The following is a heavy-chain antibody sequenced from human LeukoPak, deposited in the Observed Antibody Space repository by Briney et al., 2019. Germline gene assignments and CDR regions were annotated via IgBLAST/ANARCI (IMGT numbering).Heavy chain of an antibody. CDR2: ISGGGGTT. J-gene: IGHJ4*02. Sequence: GGSLRLSCAASGFTFSSYAMSWVRQAPGKGLEWVSAISGGGGTTYYADSVKGQFTISRDNSKNTLYLQVNSLRAEDTAVYYCAKDKSFSGYSVYWGQGTLVTVSS. V-gene: IGHV3-23*01. CDR3: AKDKSFSGYSVY. D-gene: IGHD1-26*01. CDR1: GFTFSSYA.